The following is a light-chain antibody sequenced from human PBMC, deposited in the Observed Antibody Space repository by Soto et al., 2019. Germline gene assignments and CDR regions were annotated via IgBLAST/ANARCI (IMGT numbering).Light chain of an antibody. V-gene: IGLV2-14*01. CDR3: SSYTSSSTYV. CDR2: EVS. Sequence: QSALTQPASVSGSPGQSITISCTGTSSDVGGYNYVSWYQQHPGKAPKLMISEVSNRPSGVSNRFSGSKSGNTASLTISGVEAEDEADYYCSSYTSSSTYVFGTGTKVTLL. J-gene: IGLJ1*01. CDR1: SSDVGGYNY.